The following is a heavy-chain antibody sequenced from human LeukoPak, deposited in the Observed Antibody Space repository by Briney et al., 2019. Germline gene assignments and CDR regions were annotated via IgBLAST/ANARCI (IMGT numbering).Heavy chain of an antibody. D-gene: IGHD2-2*01. CDR1: GFTFSSYA. V-gene: IGHV3-48*04. Sequence: GGSLGLSCAASGFTFSSYAMNWVRQAPGKGLEWVSGISWNSGSIGYADSVKGRFTISRDNAKNSLYLQMNSLRAEDTAVYYCARTIDIVVVPIYYFDYWGQGTLVTVSS. CDR3: ARTIDIVVVPIYYFDY. J-gene: IGHJ4*02. CDR2: ISWNSGSI.